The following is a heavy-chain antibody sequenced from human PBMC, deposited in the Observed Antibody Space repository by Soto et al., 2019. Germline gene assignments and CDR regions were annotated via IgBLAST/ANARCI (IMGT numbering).Heavy chain of an antibody. D-gene: IGHD2-21*02. CDR3: AKDIGGDIVVVTADY. Sequence: SGGSLRLSCAASGFTFDDYAMHWVRQAPGKGLEGGSGISWNSGSIGYADSVKGRFTISRDNAKNSLYLQMNSLRAEDTALYYCAKDIGGDIVVVTADYWGQGTLVTVSS. J-gene: IGHJ4*02. V-gene: IGHV3-9*01. CDR2: ISWNSGSI. CDR1: GFTFDDYA.